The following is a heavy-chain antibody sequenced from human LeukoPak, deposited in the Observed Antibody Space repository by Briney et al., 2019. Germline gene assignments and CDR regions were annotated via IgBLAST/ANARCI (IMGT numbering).Heavy chain of an antibody. D-gene: IGHD1-26*01. CDR3: AAIVGAYDAFDI. CDR1: GLTVSSNY. Sequence: GGSLRLSCAASGLTVSSNYMSWVRQAPGKGLEWVSVIYSGGSTYYADSVKGRFTISRDNSKNTLYLQMNSLRAEDTAVYYCAAIVGAYDAFDIWGQGTMVTVSS. J-gene: IGHJ3*02. V-gene: IGHV3-53*01. CDR2: IYSGGST.